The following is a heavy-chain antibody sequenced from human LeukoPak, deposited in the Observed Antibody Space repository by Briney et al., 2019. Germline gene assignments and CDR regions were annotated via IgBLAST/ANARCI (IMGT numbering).Heavy chain of an antibody. CDR3: ASFISSIGGVFVRHFDH. J-gene: IGHJ4*02. CDR1: GGSFSGYY. D-gene: IGHD3-16*02. V-gene: IGHV4-34*01. CDR2: IYNSGTT. Sequence: PSETLSLTCAVYGGSFSGYYWSWIRQPPGKGLEWIGYIYNSGTTYYNPSLKSRATISLDTSKNQFSLKVTSVTAADTAVYYCASFISSIGGVFVRHFDHWGQGTLVAVSS.